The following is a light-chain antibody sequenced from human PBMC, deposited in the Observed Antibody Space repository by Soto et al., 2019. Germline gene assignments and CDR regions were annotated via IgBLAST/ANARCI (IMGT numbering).Light chain of an antibody. CDR1: QSVSSSY. CDR3: QQYGSSLLT. V-gene: IGKV3-20*01. CDR2: GAS. J-gene: IGKJ4*01. Sequence: EIVLTQSPGTLSLSPGERATLSCRASQSVSSSYLAWYQQKPGQAPRLLIYGASSRATGIPDRFSGSGSGTVFTNTISRLEPEDFAVYYCQQYGSSLLTFGGGTMVEIK.